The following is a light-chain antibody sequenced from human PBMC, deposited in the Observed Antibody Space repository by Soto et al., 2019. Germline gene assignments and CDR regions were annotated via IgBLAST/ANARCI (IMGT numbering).Light chain of an antibody. J-gene: IGKJ1*01. CDR3: QQCDNWPRT. CDR2: GAS. V-gene: IGKV3-15*01. Sequence: ELVMTHSPATLSLSPWERATLSCRASQSVSNNLAWYQQKPGQAPRLLIYGASTRATDIPARFSGSGSGTEFTLTISSLQSEDSAVYYCQQCDNWPRTFGQGTKVDIK. CDR1: QSVSNN.